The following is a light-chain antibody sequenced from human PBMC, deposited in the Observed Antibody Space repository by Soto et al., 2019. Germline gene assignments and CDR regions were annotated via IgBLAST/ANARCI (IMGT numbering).Light chain of an antibody. CDR3: QHYGSSRT. CDR2: ESS. CDR1: QSVSNNY. V-gene: IGKV3-20*01. Sequence: EIVLTQSPGTLSLSPGERATLSCRASQSVSNNYLAWYQQKPGQAPRLLIYESSNRATGVPARFSGSGSGTDFTLTISRLEPEDFAVYYCQHYGSSRTFGQGTKVDIK. J-gene: IGKJ1*01.